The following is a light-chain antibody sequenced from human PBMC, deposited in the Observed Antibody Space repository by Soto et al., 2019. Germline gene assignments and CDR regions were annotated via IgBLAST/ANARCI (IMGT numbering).Light chain of an antibody. CDR1: QSISSN. Sequence: EIVMTQSPATLSVSPGERATLSCRASQSISSNLAWYQHKPGQAPRVLIYRASTRATGIPPRFSGSGSGTEFTLTISNLQSEDFAVYYCQQYNNWPPWTFGQGTKLEIQ. CDR3: QQYNNWPPWT. CDR2: RAS. J-gene: IGKJ1*01. V-gene: IGKV3-15*01.